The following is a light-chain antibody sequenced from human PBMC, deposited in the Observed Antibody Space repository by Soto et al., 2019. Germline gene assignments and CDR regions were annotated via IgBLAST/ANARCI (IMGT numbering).Light chain of an antibody. Sequence: EIVLTQSPATLSLSPGERATLSCRASQSVSSYLAWYQQKPGQAPRLLIYDASNRATGIPARFSGSESGTDFTLTISSLEPEDFAVYYCQQRINWPTLTFGGGTKVDIK. CDR3: QQRINWPTLT. V-gene: IGKV3-11*01. CDR1: QSVSSY. CDR2: DAS. J-gene: IGKJ4*01.